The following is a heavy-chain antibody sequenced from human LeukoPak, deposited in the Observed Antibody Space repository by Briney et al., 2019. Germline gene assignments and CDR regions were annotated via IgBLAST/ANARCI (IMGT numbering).Heavy chain of an antibody. Sequence: PGGSLRLSCAASEFNFSNYEMNWVRQAPGKGLEWVSIISGSGTTKYYADSVKGRFTISRDNARNSLYLQMNSLRVEDTAVYFCAREIAEAGPAYDYWGHGALVTVSS. CDR1: EFNFSNYE. J-gene: IGHJ4*01. CDR3: AREIAEAGPAYDY. D-gene: IGHD6-19*01. CDR2: ISGSGTTK. V-gene: IGHV3-48*03.